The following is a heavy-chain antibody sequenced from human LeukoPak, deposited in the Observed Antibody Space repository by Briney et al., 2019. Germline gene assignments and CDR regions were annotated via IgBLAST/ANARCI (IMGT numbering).Heavy chain of an antibody. CDR1: GFTLSYAW. V-gene: IGHV3-15*01. CDR2: IKSKTDGGTT. J-gene: IGHJ4*02. CDR3: ATDQRWELPLNY. Sequence: GGSLRLSWAASGFTLSYAWMSWVRQAPGKGLEWVGRIKSKTDGGTTDYAAPVKGRFTISSDDSKDTLYLQMNSLKTVDTAVYYCATDQRWELPLNYWGQGTLVTVSS. D-gene: IGHD1-26*01.